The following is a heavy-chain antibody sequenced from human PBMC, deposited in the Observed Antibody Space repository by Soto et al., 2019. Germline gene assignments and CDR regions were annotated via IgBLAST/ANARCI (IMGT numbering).Heavy chain of an antibody. J-gene: IGHJ6*02. D-gene: IGHD2-2*01. Sequence: GGSLRLSCAASGFTFSSYGMHWVRQAPGKGLEWVAVISYDGSNKYYADSVKGRFTISRDNSKNTLYLQMNSLRAEDTAVYYCAKDMGPANAMDYYYGMDVWGQGTTVTVSS. CDR1: GFTFSSYG. CDR2: ISYDGSNK. CDR3: AKDMGPANAMDYYYGMDV. V-gene: IGHV3-30*18.